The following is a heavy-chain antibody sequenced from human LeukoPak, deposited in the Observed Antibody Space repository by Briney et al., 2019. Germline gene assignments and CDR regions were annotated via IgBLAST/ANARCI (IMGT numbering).Heavy chain of an antibody. CDR3: ARVSQQLAPFDY. Sequence: PSETLSLTCTVSGGSISSYYWSWIRQPPGKGLEWIGYIYYSGSTNYNPSLKSRVTISVDTSKNQFSLKLSSVTAADTAVYYCARVSQQLAPFDYWGHGTLVTVSS. CDR2: IYYSGST. J-gene: IGHJ4*01. V-gene: IGHV4-59*01. D-gene: IGHD6-13*01. CDR1: GGSISSYY.